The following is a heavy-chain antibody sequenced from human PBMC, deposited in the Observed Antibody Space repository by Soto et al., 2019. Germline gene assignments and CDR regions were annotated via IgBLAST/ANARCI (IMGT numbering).Heavy chain of an antibody. Sequence: GGSLRLSCAASGFTFSSYAMSWVRQAPGKGLEWVSAISGSGGSTYYADSVKGRFTISRDNSKNTLYLQMNSLRAEDTAVYYCAKDMGWFGESRSLDYWGQGTLVTVSS. J-gene: IGHJ4*02. CDR3: AKDMGWFGESRSLDY. V-gene: IGHV3-23*01. D-gene: IGHD3-10*01. CDR2: ISGSGGST. CDR1: GFTFSSYA.